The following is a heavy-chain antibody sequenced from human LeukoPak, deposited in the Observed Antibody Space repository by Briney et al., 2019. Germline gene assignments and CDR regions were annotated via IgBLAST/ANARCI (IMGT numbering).Heavy chain of an antibody. J-gene: IGHJ4*02. CDR2: IIPIFGTA. Sequence: SVKVSCKASGGTFSSYAISWVRQAPGQGLEWMGRIIPIFGTANYAQKFQGRVTITADKSTSTAYMELSSLRSEDTAAYYCARETGSSSWYAADYWGQGTLVTVSS. V-gene: IGHV1-69*06. D-gene: IGHD6-13*01. CDR3: ARETGSSSWYAADY. CDR1: GGTFSSYA.